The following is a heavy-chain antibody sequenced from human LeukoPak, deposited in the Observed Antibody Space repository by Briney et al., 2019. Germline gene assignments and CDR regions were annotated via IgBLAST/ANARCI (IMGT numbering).Heavy chain of an antibody. Sequence: GGSLRLSCAASGFTFSSYSMNWVRQAPGKGLEWVSSISSSSSYIYYADSVKGRFTISRDNAKNSLYLQMNSLRAEDTAVYYCARDSGSSWYHLRYWGQGTLVTVSS. CDR3: ARDSGSSWYHLRY. J-gene: IGHJ4*02. D-gene: IGHD6-13*01. CDR2: ISSSSSYI. CDR1: GFTFSSYS. V-gene: IGHV3-21*01.